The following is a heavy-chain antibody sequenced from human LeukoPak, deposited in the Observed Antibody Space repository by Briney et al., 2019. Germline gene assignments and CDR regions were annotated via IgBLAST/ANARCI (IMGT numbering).Heavy chain of an antibody. V-gene: IGHV3-74*01. Sequence: GGSLRLSCTASRFAFSESWMHWVRQAPGKGLVWVSRINLDASVTTYADSVKGRFTISRDSAKNTLYLQMSSLRGDDTAVYYCARADVSGSYFEFDYRGQGTLVTVSS. CDR2: INLDASVT. CDR1: RFAFSESW. CDR3: ARADVSGSYFEFDY. D-gene: IGHD1-26*01. J-gene: IGHJ4*02.